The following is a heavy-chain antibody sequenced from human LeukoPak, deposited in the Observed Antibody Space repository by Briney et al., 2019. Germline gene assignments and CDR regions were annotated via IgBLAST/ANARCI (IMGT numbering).Heavy chain of an antibody. V-gene: IGHV1-69*04. CDR1: GGTFSSYA. CDR2: IIPILGIA. Sequence: SVKVSCKASGGTFSSYAISWVRQAPGQGLEWMGRIIPILGIANYAQKFKGRVTITADKSTSTAYMELSSLRSEDTAVYYCARVFLDSRGYPEEGPDYWGQGTLVTVS. D-gene: IGHD3-22*01. CDR3: ARVFLDSRGYPEEGPDY. J-gene: IGHJ4*02.